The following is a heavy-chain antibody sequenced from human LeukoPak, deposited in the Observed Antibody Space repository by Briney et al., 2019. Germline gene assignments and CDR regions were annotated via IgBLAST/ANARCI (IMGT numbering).Heavy chain of an antibody. Sequence: SETLSLTCAVYGGSFSGYYWSWIRQPPGKGPEWIGEINHSGSTNYNPSLKSRVSISVDTSKNQFSLKLSSVTAADTAVYYCARFYDILTGYHSDYWGQGTLVTVSS. CDR3: ARFYDILTGYHSDY. J-gene: IGHJ4*02. CDR1: GGSFSGYY. CDR2: INHSGST. D-gene: IGHD3-9*01. V-gene: IGHV4-34*01.